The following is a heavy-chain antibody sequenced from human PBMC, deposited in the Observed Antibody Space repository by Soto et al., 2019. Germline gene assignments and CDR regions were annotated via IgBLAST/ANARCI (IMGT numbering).Heavy chain of an antibody. CDR1: GFAFTSHE. V-gene: IGHV3-48*03. CDR3: ATPIEDSSSANYYFDV. Sequence: EMQLVESGGGLVQPGGSLRLSCAASGFAFTSHEMNWVRQAPGKGPEWLSYISGGGTSIYYADSVKGRFTISRDNAKNSLYLQMNSLRGEDTAVYDCATPIEDSSSANYYFDVWGRGTLVTVCS. J-gene: IGHJ2*01. D-gene: IGHD3-22*01. CDR2: ISGGGTSI.